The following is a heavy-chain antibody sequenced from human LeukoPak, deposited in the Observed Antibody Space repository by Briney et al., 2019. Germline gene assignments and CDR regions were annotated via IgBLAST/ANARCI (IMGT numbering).Heavy chain of an antibody. CDR3: ARAHRFGDYVRYYYYGMDV. J-gene: IGHJ6*02. V-gene: IGHV3-30*04. CDR1: GFTFSSYA. D-gene: IGHD4-17*01. Sequence: GRSLRLSCAASGFTFSSYAMHWVRQAPGKGLEWVAVISYDGSNKYYADSVKGRFTISRDNSENTLYLQMNSLRAEDTAVYYCARAHRFGDYVRYYYYGMDVWGQGTTVTVSS. CDR2: ISYDGSNK.